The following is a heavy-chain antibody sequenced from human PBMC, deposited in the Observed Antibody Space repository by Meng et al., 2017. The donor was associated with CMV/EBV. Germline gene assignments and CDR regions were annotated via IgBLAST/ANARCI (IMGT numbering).Heavy chain of an antibody. D-gene: IGHD3-3*01. CDR2: ISPNNGGT. Sequence: ASVKVSCKASGYTFTDYKMHWVRQAPGQGLEWMGWISPNNGGTKYAQKFQGRVTMTRDTSISTAYMELNRLTYDDTAVYYCAGKMYYDFWSAYRGTEGVDPFNIWGQGTLVTVSS. V-gene: IGHV1-2*02. J-gene: IGHJ3*02. CDR3: AGKMYYDFWSAYRGTEGVDPFNI. CDR1: GYTFTDYK.